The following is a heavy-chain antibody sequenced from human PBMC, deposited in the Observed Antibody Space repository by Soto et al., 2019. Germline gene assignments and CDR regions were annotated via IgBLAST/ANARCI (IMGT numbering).Heavy chain of an antibody. D-gene: IGHD3-3*01. Sequence: QVQLVESGGGVVQPGRSLRLSCAASGFTFSIYAMHWVRQAPGKGLEWVAVISYDGSNKYYADSVKGRFTISRDNSKNTLYLQMNSLRGEDTALYYCARDMHQGDFWSGSNYGIDVWGQGTTVTVSS. J-gene: IGHJ6*02. CDR1: GFTFSIYA. V-gene: IGHV3-30-3*01. CDR2: ISYDGSNK. CDR3: ARDMHQGDFWSGSNYGIDV.